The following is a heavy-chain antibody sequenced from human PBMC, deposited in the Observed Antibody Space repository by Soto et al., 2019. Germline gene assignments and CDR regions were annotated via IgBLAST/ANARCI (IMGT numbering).Heavy chain of an antibody. D-gene: IGHD1-26*01. CDR1: GFIFDNFG. V-gene: IGHV3-23*01. Sequence: GGSLRLSCAASGFIFDNFGMSWVRQAPGKGLEWISSISGSGFKKYYADSVKGRFTISRDNSKSTVYLELNNLSAEDTAVYHCAKNQGVELVPLATVDWFDPWGQGSVVTVSS. J-gene: IGHJ5*02. CDR3: AKNQGVELVPLATVDWFDP. CDR2: ISGSGFKK.